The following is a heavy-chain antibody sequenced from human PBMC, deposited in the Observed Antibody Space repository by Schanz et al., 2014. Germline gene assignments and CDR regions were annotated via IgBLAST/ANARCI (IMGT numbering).Heavy chain of an antibody. Sequence: QLQLQESGPGLVKPSETLSLTCTVSGGSISSSSYFWGWIRQPPGKGLEWIGRIYTSGSTNYNPSLKSRVTISADTSKNQFSRKMRSVTAADTAVYYCAGGYCTSTSCRYSAFDIWGQGTMVTVSS. CDR3: AGGYCTSTSCRYSAFDI. J-gene: IGHJ3*02. V-gene: IGHV4-61*05. CDR1: GGSISSSSYF. CDR2: IYTSGST. D-gene: IGHD2-2*01.